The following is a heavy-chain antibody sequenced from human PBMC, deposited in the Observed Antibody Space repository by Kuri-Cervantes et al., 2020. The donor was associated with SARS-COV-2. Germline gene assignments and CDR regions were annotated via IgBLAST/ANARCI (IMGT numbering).Heavy chain of an antibody. J-gene: IGHJ4*02. CDR1: CYTFTSYG. V-gene: IGHV1-18*01. Sequence: ASVQVSCKASCYTFTSYGISWVRQAPGQGLEWMGWNSDYNGNTNYAQKLQGRVTMTTDTSTSTAYMELRSLGSDDAAVYYCARVAVAALDYWGQGTRVTVSS. CDR3: ARVAVAALDY. D-gene: IGHD6-19*01. CDR2: NSDYNGNT.